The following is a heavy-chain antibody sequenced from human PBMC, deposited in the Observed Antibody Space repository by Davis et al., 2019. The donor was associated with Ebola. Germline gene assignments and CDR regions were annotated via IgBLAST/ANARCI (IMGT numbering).Heavy chain of an antibody. J-gene: IGHJ3*02. V-gene: IGHV1-46*01. D-gene: IGHD3-22*01. CDR1: GYTFTSHY. Sequence: AAPVKVSCKASGYTFTSHYMHWVRQAPGQGLEWMGIINPSGGSTSYAQKFQGRVTMTRDTSTSTVHMELSSLRSEDTAVYYCARHDTMIVDAFDIWGQGTMVTVSS. CDR3: ARHDTMIVDAFDI. CDR2: INPSGGST.